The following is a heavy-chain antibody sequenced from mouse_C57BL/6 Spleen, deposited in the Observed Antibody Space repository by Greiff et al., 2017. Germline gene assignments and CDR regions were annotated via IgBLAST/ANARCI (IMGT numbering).Heavy chain of an antibody. CDR2: IYPGSGST. D-gene: IGHD2-4*01. J-gene: IGHJ3*01. Sequence: QVQLQQPGAELVKPGASVKMSCKASGYTFTSYWITWVKQRPGQGLEWIGDIYPGSGSTNYNEKFKSKATLTVDPSSSTAYMQLSSLTSEDSAVYYCASPIYYDYGRFAYWGQGTLVTVSA. V-gene: IGHV1-55*01. CDR3: ASPIYYDYGRFAY. CDR1: GYTFTSYW.